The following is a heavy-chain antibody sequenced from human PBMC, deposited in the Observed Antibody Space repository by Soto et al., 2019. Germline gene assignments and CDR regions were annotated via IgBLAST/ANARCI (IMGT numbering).Heavy chain of an antibody. CDR1: LFSFSGCW. CDR3: AKGGHIDY. CDR2: INEDGSQK. J-gene: IGHJ4*02. V-gene: IGHV3-7*03. Sequence: SPRLSCAASLFSFSGCWISWVRQAPGKGLEWVANINEDGSQKNDVDSVKGRFTISRDNAKNSLYLQMNSLRAEDTAVYYCAKGGHIDYCGQGAQVTVSS. D-gene: IGHD3-16*01.